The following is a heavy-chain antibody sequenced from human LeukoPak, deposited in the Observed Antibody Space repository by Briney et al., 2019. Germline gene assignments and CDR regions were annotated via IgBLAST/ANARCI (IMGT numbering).Heavy chain of an antibody. CDR3: ARTSAAIDYYDSSGYQDY. D-gene: IGHD3-22*01. Sequence: GASVKVSCKASGYTFTAYYLHWVRQAPGQGLEWMGWINPNSGGTNYAQKFQGRVTMTRDTSISTAYMELSRLRSDDTAVYYCARTSAAIDYYDSSGYQDYWGQGTLVTVSS. J-gene: IGHJ4*02. CDR2: INPNSGGT. CDR1: GYTFTAYY. V-gene: IGHV1-2*02.